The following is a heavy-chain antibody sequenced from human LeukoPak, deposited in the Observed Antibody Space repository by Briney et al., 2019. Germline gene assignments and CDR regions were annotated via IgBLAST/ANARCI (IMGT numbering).Heavy chain of an antibody. CDR1: GFTFSNAW. V-gene: IGHV3-15*01. D-gene: IGHD2-8*02. CDR2: IKSKTDGGTT. Sequence: GGSLRLSCAASGFTFSNAWMSWVRQAPGKGLEWVGRIKSKTDGGTTDYAAPVKGRFTISRDDSKNTLYLQMNSLKTEDTAVYCSTALVRTHYYYYYYMDVWGKGTTVTVSS. CDR3: TALVRTHYYYYYYMDV. J-gene: IGHJ6*03.